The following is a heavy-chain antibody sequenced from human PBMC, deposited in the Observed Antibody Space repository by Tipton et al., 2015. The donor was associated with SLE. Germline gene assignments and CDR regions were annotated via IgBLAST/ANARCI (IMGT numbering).Heavy chain of an antibody. D-gene: IGHD3-22*01. CDR3: AGGVTMSRGNWFDP. J-gene: IGHJ5*02. CDR2: INHSGNT. CDR1: GGSFSGYY. Sequence: TLSLTCAVYGGSFSGYYWSWIRQPPGKGLEWIGEINHSGNTNYNPSLKSRVTISGDTSKNPFSLKLRPVTAADTAVYYCAGGVTMSRGNWFDPWGQGTLVTVSS. V-gene: IGHV4-34*01.